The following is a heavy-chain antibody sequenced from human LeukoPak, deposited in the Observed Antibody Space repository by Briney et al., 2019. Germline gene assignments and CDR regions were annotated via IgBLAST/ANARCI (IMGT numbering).Heavy chain of an antibody. CDR1: GFSFSRYS. V-gene: IGHV3-21*01. J-gene: IGHJ4*02. CDR3: AKTYYYDSVGYSPFDY. D-gene: IGHD3-22*01. CDR2: ISISSGSI. Sequence: GGSLRLSCVASGFSFSRYSMNWVRQAPGKGPERVSSISISSGSIYYADSVKGRFTISRDNAKNSLYLQMNSLRAEDTAIYYCAKTYYYDSVGYSPFDYWGQGSRVIVSS.